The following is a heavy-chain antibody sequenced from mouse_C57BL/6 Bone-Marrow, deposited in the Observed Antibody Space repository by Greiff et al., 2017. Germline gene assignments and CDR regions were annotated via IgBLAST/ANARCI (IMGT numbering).Heavy chain of an antibody. CDR3: TGYVGYYQFAY. Sequence: VQLQQSGAELVRPGASVKLSCTASGFNIKDDYMHWVKQRPEQGLEWIGWIDPENGDTEYASKFQGKATITADTSSNTAYRQLSSLTSEDTAVYYCTGYVGYYQFAYWGQGTLVTVSA. CDR2: IDPENGDT. V-gene: IGHV14-4*01. J-gene: IGHJ3*01. CDR1: GFNIKDDY. D-gene: IGHD2-3*01.